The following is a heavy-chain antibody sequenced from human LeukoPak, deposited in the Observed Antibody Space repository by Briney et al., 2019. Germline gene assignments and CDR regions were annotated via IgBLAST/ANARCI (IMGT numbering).Heavy chain of an antibody. D-gene: IGHD3-22*01. J-gene: IGHJ4*02. CDR2: IYYSGST. Sequence: SETLSLTCTVSGGSISSSSYYWGWIRQPPGKGLEWIGSIYYSGSTYCNPSLKSRVTISVDTSKNQFSLKLSSVTAADTAVYYCARRSYSSGYYYFDYWGQGTLVTVSS. CDR3: ARRSYSSGYYYFDY. CDR1: GGSISSSSYY. V-gene: IGHV4-39*07.